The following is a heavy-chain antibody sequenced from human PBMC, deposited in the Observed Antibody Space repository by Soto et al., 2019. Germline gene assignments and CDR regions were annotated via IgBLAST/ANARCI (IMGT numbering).Heavy chain of an antibody. V-gene: IGHV3-23*01. J-gene: IGHJ4*02. CDR1: RNRLWISA. D-gene: IGHD3-3*02. Sequence: LSRGSCRNRLWISAVSLFHNTPGKGLEWASAISGSGGSTYYADSVKGRFTISRDNSKNTLYLQMNSLRDDDTAVYYCTRPFTAVSEYWGKRTLVTVSS. CDR2: ISGSGGST. CDR3: TRPFTAVSEY.